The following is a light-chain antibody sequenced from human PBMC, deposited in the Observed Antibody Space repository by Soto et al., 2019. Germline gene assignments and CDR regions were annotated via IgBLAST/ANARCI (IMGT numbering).Light chain of an antibody. Sequence: IQLTQSPSSLSASVGDRVTITCRASQGISSYLAWYQQKPGKAPKLLIYAASTLQSGVPSRFSGSGSGTDFTLTISRLEPEDFAVYYCQQYGTSPRSITFGQGTRLEIK. V-gene: IGKV1-9*01. J-gene: IGKJ5*01. CDR2: AAS. CDR1: QGISSY. CDR3: QQYGTSPRSIT.